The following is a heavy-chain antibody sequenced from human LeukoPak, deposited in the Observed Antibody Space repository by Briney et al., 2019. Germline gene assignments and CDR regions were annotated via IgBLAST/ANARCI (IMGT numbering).Heavy chain of an antibody. Sequence: GGSLRLSCAASGFTVSSNYMSWVRQAPGKGLEWVSVIYSGGSTYYADSVKGRFTISRDNSKNTLYLQMNSLRAEDTAVYYCARCSTVRSYYFAYWGQGTLVPGSS. D-gene: IGHD1-26*01. J-gene: IGHJ4*02. CDR2: IYSGGST. CDR3: ARCSTVRSYYFAY. CDR1: GFTVSSNY. V-gene: IGHV3-53*01.